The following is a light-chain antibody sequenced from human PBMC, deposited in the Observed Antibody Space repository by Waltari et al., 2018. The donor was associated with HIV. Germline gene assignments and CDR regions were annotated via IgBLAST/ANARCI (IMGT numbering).Light chain of an antibody. CDR3: HQYATSPRT. V-gene: IGKV3-20*01. CDR2: GTS. J-gene: IGKJ4*01. Sequence: EIVLTQSPGSLSLSPGASATLSCRASENVGSSYLPWYQHRPGQAPRLLIYGTSKRATGIPDRFSGGGSGTDFTLTLKRLEPEDFVVYYCHQYATSPRTFGGGTKVEVK. CDR1: ENVGSSY.